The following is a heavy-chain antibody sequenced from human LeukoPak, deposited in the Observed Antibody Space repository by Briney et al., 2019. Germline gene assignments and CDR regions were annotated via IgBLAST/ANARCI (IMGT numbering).Heavy chain of an antibody. CDR2: IYPGYSDA. J-gene: IGHJ5*02. CDR1: GYKLTNNW. D-gene: IGHD6-13*01. V-gene: IGHV5-51*01. Sequence: GESLQISCKISGYKLTNNWIGWVRQVPGKGLEWMGLIYPGYSDAKYSPSFQGQVTLSVNASISTAYLQLSGLRASDTAIYYCVRFALTSSLDHWGQGTLVTVSS. CDR3: VRFALTSSLDH.